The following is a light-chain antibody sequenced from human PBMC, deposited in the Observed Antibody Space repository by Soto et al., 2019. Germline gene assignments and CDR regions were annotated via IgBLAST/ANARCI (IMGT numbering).Light chain of an antibody. CDR2: DAS. CDR3: QQRSTWPLT. V-gene: IGKV3-11*01. CDR1: QSVGTY. Sequence: EIVLTQSPATLSLSPGERASLSCRASQSVGTYLAWYQQKPGQAPRLLSYDASSRAVGVAPRFRGSGSGTDFTLTIAYVEPEDFAVYYCQQRSTWPLTFGGGTRVEF. J-gene: IGKJ4*01.